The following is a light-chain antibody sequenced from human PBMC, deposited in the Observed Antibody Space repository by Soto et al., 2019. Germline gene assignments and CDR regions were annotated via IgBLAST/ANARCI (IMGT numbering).Light chain of an antibody. Sequence: DIQRTQSPSSLSASVGDRVTITGQASQDISNSLNWYQQKPGKAPKLLIYDASNLETGVPSRFSGSGSGTDFTVTISSLQPEDIATYYCQQYDNFPLTFGGGTKVDIK. CDR3: QQYDNFPLT. CDR1: QDISNS. V-gene: IGKV1-33*01. J-gene: IGKJ4*01. CDR2: DAS.